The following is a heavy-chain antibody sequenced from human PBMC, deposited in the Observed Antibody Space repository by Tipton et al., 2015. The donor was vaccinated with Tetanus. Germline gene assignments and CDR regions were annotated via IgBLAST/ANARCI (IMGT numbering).Heavy chain of an antibody. Sequence: TLSLTCSVSRGPISSYYWSWIRQPAGKGLEWLGHISNGHPDYTPSLQSRLTLSVDLSRNEISLELSSVTAADTGVYYCARGITDGYNRRLDYWGQGTLVAVSP. J-gene: IGHJ4*02. D-gene: IGHD5-24*01. CDR3: ARGITDGYNRRLDY. V-gene: IGHV4-4*07. CDR2: ISNGHP. CDR1: RGPISSYY.